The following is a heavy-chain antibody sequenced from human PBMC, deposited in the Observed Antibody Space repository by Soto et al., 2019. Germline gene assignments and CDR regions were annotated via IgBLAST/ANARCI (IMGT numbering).Heavy chain of an antibody. CDR2: IDWDGDR. CDR1: GFTPGTTGLS. CDR3: ARSQGGMLYNSYFDF. D-gene: IGHD2-8*01. J-gene: IGHJ4*02. V-gene: IGHV2-70*13. Sequence: SGPTLVNPTQTLTLTCTFSGFTPGTTGLSVNWIRQAPGKALEWLAVIDWDGDRFYSASLKTRLSISKDTSKNEVVLTMTNMDPVDTATYFCARSQGGMLYNSYFDFWGQGTLVTVSS.